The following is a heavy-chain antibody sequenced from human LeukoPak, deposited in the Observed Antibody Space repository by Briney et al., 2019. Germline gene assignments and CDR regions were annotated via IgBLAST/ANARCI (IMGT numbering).Heavy chain of an antibody. J-gene: IGHJ4*02. Sequence: PSETLSLTCTVSGGSISSYYWSWIRQPPGKGLEWIGYIYYSGSTNYNPSLKSRVTISVDTSKNQFSLKLSSVAAADTAVYYCARDGPGFGYWGQETLVTVSS. CDR3: ARDGPGFGY. D-gene: IGHD3-16*01. CDR2: IYYSGST. V-gene: IGHV4-59*12. CDR1: GGSISSYY.